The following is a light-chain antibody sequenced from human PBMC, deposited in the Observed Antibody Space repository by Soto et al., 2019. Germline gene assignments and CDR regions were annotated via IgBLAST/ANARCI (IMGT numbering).Light chain of an antibody. CDR2: GAS. Sequence: ESVLTQSPGTLSLSPGARATLSCRASQSVSSSYLAWYQQKPGQAPRLLIYGASSRATGIPDRFSGSGSGTDFTLIISSLQPEDFATFYCQQSYNIPITFGQRTRLAIK. CDR1: QSVSSSY. CDR3: QQSYNIPIT. J-gene: IGKJ5*01. V-gene: IGKV3-20*01.